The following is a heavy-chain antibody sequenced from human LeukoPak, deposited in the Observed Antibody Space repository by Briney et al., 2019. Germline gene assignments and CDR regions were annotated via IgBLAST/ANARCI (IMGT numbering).Heavy chain of an antibody. D-gene: IGHD5-12*01. CDR3: AKDLAVASDY. CDR2: ISGGGNT. Sequence: GGSLRLSCAASGFTFDDYAMSWVRQAPGKGLEWVSSISGGGNTYYADSVKGRFTISRDNSKNTLYLQMNSLRAEDTAVYYCAKDLAVASDYWGQGTLVTVSS. V-gene: IGHV3-23*01. CDR1: GFTFDDYA. J-gene: IGHJ4*02.